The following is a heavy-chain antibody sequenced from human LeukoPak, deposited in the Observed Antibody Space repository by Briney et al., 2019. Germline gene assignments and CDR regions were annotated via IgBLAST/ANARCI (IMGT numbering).Heavy chain of an antibody. D-gene: IGHD3-22*01. CDR3: ARHYYDSGGYTT. J-gene: IGHJ5*02. Sequence: SETLSLTCTVSGGSISSSSYYWGWIRQPPGKGLEWIGSIYYSGSTYYNPSLKSRVTISVDTSKNQFSLKLSSVTAADTAVYYCARHYYDSGGYTTWGQGTLVTVSS. CDR1: GGSISSSSYY. V-gene: IGHV4-39*01. CDR2: IYYSGST.